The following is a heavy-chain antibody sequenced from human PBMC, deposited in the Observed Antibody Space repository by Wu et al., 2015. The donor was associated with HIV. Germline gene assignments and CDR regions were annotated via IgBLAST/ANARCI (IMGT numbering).Heavy chain of an antibody. CDR1: GGTFSSYA. CDR3: AREGKSGATLTGG. Sequence: QVQLVQSGTEVKRPGSSVRVSCKASGGTFSSYAISWVRQAPGQGLEWMGRIIPMFGTANYAQKFQGRVTITADEPTSTAYMELSSLRSEDTAVYYCAREGKSGATLTGGWGQGTLVTVSS. J-gene: IGHJ4*02. V-gene: IGHV1-69*13. CDR2: IIPMFGTA. D-gene: IGHD4-17*01.